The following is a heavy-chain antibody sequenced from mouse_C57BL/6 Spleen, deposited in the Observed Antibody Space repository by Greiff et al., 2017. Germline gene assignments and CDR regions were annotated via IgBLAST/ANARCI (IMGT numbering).Heavy chain of an antibody. CDR3: ARWIITTVVAGS. CDR2: INPNNGGT. J-gene: IGHJ3*01. CDR1: GYTFTDYY. Sequence: EVQLQQSGPELVKPGASVKISCKASGYTFTDYYMNWVKQSHGKSLEWIGDINPNNGGTSYNQKFKGKATLTVDKSSSTAYMELRSLTSEDSAVYYCARWIITTVVAGSWGQGTLVTVSA. D-gene: IGHD1-1*01. V-gene: IGHV1-26*01.